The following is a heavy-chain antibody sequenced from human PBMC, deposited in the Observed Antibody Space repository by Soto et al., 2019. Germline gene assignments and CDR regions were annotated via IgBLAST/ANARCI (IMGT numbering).Heavy chain of an antibody. V-gene: IGHV4-39*01. CDR3: ATTNWFDP. Sequence: PSETLSLTCTVSGGSISSSSYYWGWIRQPPGKGLEWIGSIYYSGSTYYNPSLKSRVTISVDTSKNQFSLKLSSVTAADTAVYYCATTNWFDPWGQGPLVTVSS. CDR1: GGSISSSSYY. J-gene: IGHJ5*02. CDR2: IYYSGST.